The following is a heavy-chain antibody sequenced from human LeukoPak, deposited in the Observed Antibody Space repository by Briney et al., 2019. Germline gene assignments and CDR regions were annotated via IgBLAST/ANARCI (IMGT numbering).Heavy chain of an antibody. CDR1: GGSISSYY. Sequence: PSETLSLTCTVSGGSISSYYWSWIRQPPGKGLEWIGYIYYSGSTNYNPSLKSRVTISVDTSKNQFSLKLSSVTAADTAVYYCARLDHTTPGVASFDYWGQGTLVTVSS. V-gene: IGHV4-59*08. D-gene: IGHD1-14*01. J-gene: IGHJ4*02. CDR2: IYYSGST. CDR3: ARLDHTTPGVASFDY.